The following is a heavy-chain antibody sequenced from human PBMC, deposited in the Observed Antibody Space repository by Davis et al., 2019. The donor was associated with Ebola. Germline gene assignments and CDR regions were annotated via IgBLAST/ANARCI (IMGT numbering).Heavy chain of an antibody. V-gene: IGHV4-34*01. D-gene: IGHD3-9*01. Sequence: SETLSLTCDLYGGSSNVYYWSWIRQPPGKGLEWIGEINHSGSTNYNPSLKSRVTISVDTSKNQFSLKLSSVTAADTAVYYCARGVRRYFDSRNDYWGQGTLVTVSS. CDR1: GGSSNVYY. J-gene: IGHJ4*02. CDR2: INHSGST. CDR3: ARGVRRYFDSRNDY.